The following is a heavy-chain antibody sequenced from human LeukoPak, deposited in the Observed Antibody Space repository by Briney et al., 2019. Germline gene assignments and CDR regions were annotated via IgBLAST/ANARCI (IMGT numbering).Heavy chain of an antibody. Sequence: KPSETLSLTCTVSGGSVSDINYFWGWIRQPPGKGLEWIGSIYYSGDTYYNPSLKSRVTISVDTSKNQFSLKLYSVPAADTAVCYCARHQFRGRFSLVDFWGQGTLVTVSS. V-gene: IGHV4-39*01. CDR2: IYYSGDT. CDR3: ARHQFRGRFSLVDF. CDR1: GGSVSDINYF. J-gene: IGHJ4*02. D-gene: IGHD1-26*01.